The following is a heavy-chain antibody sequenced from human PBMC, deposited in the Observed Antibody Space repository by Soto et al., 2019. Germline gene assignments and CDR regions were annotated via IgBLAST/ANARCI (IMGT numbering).Heavy chain of an antibody. CDR2: ISPDGSNK. J-gene: IGHJ5*02. V-gene: IGHV3-30*18. D-gene: IGHD6-19*01. Sequence: QVKLVESGGGVVQPGRSLRLSCAASGFTFSSYGMHWVRQAPGKGLEWVAVISPDGSNKDYADSVKGRFTISRDNSKNTLYLQMNSLRVEDTAVSYCAKPRSSLQWPPFDPWGHGTLVTVSS. CDR3: AKPRSSLQWPPFDP. CDR1: GFTFSSYG.